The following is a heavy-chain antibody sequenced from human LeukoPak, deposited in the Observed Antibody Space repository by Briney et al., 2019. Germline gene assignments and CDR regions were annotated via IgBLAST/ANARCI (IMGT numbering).Heavy chain of an antibody. V-gene: IGHV4-34*01. CDR1: GGSFSGYY. Sequence: SETLSLTCAVCGGSFSGYYWSWIRQPPGKRLEWIGETNHSGSTNYNPSLKSRVTISVDTSKNQFSLKLSSVTAADTAVYYCARVYDSSGYPYFDYWGQGTLVTVSS. J-gene: IGHJ4*02. CDR3: ARVYDSSGYPYFDY. D-gene: IGHD3-22*01. CDR2: TNHSGST.